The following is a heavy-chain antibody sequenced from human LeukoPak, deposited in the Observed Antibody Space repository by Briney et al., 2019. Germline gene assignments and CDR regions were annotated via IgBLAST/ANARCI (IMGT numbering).Heavy chain of an antibody. J-gene: IGHJ4*02. CDR2: ISGSGGST. D-gene: IGHD3-16*01. CDR1: GFTLSSYA. V-gene: IGHV3-23*01. Sequence: WGSLRLSCAASGFTLSSYAMSWVRQAPGRGLEWVSAISGSGGSTYYADSVKGRFTISRDNSKNTLYLQMNSLRAEDTAVYYCAKDILSRFYFDYWGQGTLVTVSS. CDR3: AKDILSRFYFDY.